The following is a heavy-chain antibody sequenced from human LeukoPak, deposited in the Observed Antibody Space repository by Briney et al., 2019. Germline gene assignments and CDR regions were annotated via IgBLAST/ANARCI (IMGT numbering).Heavy chain of an antibody. CDR2: ISGSGTAT. Sequence: GGSLRLSCAASGFTFSSYEMNWVRQAPGKGLEWVTVISGSGTATYYADSVKGRFTISRDNSKNTLYLQMKSLRAEDTAVYYCGKGGAVSSKSITMIRGTRRYYYYMDVWGKGTTVTISS. CDR1: GFTFSSYE. V-gene: IGHV3-23*01. CDR3: GKGGAVSSKSITMIRGTRRYYYYMDV. D-gene: IGHD3-10*01. J-gene: IGHJ6*03.